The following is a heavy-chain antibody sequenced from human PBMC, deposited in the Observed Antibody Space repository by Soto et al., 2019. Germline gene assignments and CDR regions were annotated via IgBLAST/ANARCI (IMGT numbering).Heavy chain of an antibody. V-gene: IGHV1-69*01. CDR1: GGAFSNFA. CDR3: ARARTTNENWDNFMSRGYHALDV. D-gene: IGHD1-1*01. Sequence: QVQLVQSGAEVKKPGSSVKVSCKASGGAFSNFAINWVRQAPGQGLEWMGGIVPMFGTPNYAQKFQGRVTITADHPTSTAYMELISLRSEDSAVYHCARARTTNENWDNFMSRGYHALDVWSQGTTVTVTS. CDR2: IVPMFGTP. J-gene: IGHJ6*02.